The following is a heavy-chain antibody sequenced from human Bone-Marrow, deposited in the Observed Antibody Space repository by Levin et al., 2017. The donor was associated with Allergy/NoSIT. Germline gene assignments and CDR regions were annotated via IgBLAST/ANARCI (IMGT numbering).Heavy chain of an antibody. CDR2: ISHRGFT. D-gene: IGHD4-17*01. CDR3: AVFSLRYGAFDI. Sequence: SETLSLTCAVYGGSFGGYYWSWIRQSPGKGLEWIGEISHRGFTTYNPSLESRVTMSVDTSRNQFSVRLNSVTAADTAMYYCAVFSLRYGAFDIWGQGTMVTVSS. CDR1: GGSFGGYY. V-gene: IGHV4-34*01. J-gene: IGHJ3*02.